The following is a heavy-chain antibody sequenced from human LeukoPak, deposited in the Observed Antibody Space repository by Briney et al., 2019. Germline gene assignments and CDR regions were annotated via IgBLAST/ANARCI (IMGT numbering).Heavy chain of an antibody. Sequence: GGSLRLSCTASGFTFSSYAMNWVRQAPEKGLEWVSAISGSGGATYYADSVKGRFTISRDNSKNTLSMQINTLRAEDTAVYYCAKGPSWFGENRIDSWGKGTLVTVSS. J-gene: IGHJ5*01. CDR3: AKGPSWFGENRIDS. V-gene: IGHV3-23*01. CDR1: GFTFSSYA. D-gene: IGHD3-10*01. CDR2: ISGSGGAT.